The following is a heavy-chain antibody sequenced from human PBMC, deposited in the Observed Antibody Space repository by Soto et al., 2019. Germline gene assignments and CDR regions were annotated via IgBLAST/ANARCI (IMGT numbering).Heavy chain of an antibody. Sequence: HPGGSLRLSCAASGFTFSSYAMSWVRQAPGKGLEWVSAISGSGGSTYYADSVKGRFTISRDNSKNTLYLQMNSLRAEDTAVYYCAKVPVQGSSGWSTLDAFDIWGQGTMVTVSS. V-gene: IGHV3-23*01. D-gene: IGHD6-19*01. J-gene: IGHJ3*02. CDR2: ISGSGGST. CDR1: GFTFSSYA. CDR3: AKVPVQGSSGWSTLDAFDI.